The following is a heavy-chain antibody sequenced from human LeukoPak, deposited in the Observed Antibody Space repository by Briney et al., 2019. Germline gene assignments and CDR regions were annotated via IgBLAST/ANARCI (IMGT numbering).Heavy chain of an antibody. CDR3: ARGSGNGGRFWFDP. Sequence: GASVKVSCKASGYTFTTYAMNWVRQAPGQGLEWMGWINTDTGNPTYAQGFTGRFVFSLDTSVSTAYLQISSLKAEDTAVYYCARGSGNGGRFWFDPWGQGTLVTVSS. CDR1: GYTFTTYA. CDR2: INTDTGNP. D-gene: IGHD5-12*01. V-gene: IGHV7-4-1*02. J-gene: IGHJ5*02.